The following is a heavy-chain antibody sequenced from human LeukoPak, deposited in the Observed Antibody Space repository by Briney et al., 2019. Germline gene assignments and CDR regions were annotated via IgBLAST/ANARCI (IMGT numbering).Heavy chain of an antibody. CDR1: GGSISSGSYC. D-gene: IGHD3-3*02. CDR3: ARVSGRDYYFDY. Sequence: PSQTLSLTCTVSGGSISSGSYCWSWIRQPAGKGLEWIGHIYSSGSTNYNPSLKSRVTISVDTSKNQFSLKLSSVTAADTAVYYCARVSGRDYYFDYWGQGTLVTVSS. J-gene: IGHJ4*02. CDR2: IYSSGST. V-gene: IGHV4-61*09.